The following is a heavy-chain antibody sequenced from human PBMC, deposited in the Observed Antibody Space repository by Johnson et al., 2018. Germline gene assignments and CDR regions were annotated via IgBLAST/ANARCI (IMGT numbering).Heavy chain of an antibody. Sequence: EVQLVESGGDLVQPGASLRLSCAASGFTFNNYWMHWVRQAPGKGLEWISPVNNDGSSTSYAGSVKGRFTIYRDNAKNTVYLQMNSLRGEDSALYYCVRGVGCLDQWGQGTLVTVSS. D-gene: IGHD3-10*01. V-gene: IGHV3-74*01. CDR2: VNNDGSST. CDR1: GFTFNNYW. J-gene: IGHJ4*02. CDR3: VRGVGCLDQ.